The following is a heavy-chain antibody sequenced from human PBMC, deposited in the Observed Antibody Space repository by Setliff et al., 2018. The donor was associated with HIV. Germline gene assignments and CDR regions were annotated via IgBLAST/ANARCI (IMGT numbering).Heavy chain of an antibody. CDR1: DDSFSNYD. Sequence: PSETLSLTWVVSDDSFSNYDWTWIRQPPGTAVQWIGYISSSGTTNYNPFLRSRVTISIETSNTHFSLWLRSVTAADTATYFCARLGRAIDDGGSSLRLDFWGQGMLVTVSS. CDR3: ARLGRAIDDGGSSLRLDF. J-gene: IGHJ4*02. D-gene: IGHD2-15*01. V-gene: IGHV4-4*09. CDR2: ISSSGTT.